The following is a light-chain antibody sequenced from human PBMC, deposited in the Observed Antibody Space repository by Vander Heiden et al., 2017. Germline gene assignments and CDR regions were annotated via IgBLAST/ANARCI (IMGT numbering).Light chain of an antibody. CDR1: QSISSW. V-gene: IGKV1-5*03. Sequence: DIQMTQSPSTLSASVGDRVTITCRASQSISSWLAWYQQKPGKAPKLLIYKASSLESGVPSRFSGSGSGTEFTLTISSLQPDDFATSYCQQDNSDSRTFGQGTKVEIK. CDR3: QQDNSDSRT. J-gene: IGKJ1*01. CDR2: KAS.